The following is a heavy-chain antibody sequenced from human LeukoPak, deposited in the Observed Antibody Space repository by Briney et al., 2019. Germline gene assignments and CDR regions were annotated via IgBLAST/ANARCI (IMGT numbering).Heavy chain of an antibody. J-gene: IGHJ5*02. CDR3: AXXXXXREVLHTNWFDP. V-gene: IGHV1-8*02. CDR2: MNPISGNT. CDR1: GYTFTSYY. Sequence: ASVKVSCKASGYTFTSYYMHWVRQATGQGLEWMGWMNPISGNTGYAQKFQGRVTMTRDTSISTAYMELSSLRSEDTAVYYCAXXXXXREVLHTNWFDPWGQGTLVTVSS.